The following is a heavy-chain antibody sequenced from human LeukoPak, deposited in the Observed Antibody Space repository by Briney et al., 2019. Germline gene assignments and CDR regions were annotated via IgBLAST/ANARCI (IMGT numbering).Heavy chain of an antibody. D-gene: IGHD6-19*01. CDR3: ARMGSSGWYEGRIDY. V-gene: IGHV3-30*03. CDR2: ISYDGSNK. CDR1: GFTFSSYG. J-gene: IGHJ4*02. Sequence: PGGSLRLSCAASGFTFSSYGMHWVRQAPGKGLEWVAVISYDGSNKYYADSVKGRFTISRDNAKNSLYLQMNSLRAEDTALYYCARMGSSGWYEGRIDYWGQGTLVTVSS.